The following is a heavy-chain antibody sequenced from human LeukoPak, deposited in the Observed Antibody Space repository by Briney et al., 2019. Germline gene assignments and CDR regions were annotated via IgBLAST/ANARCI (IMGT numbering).Heavy chain of an antibody. CDR1: GGSISSRSYY. CDR3: ARDEAGGGTPFYY. J-gene: IGHJ4*02. CDR2: MYYSGTT. D-gene: IGHD2-15*01. V-gene: IGHV4-39*07. Sequence: SETLSLTCTVSGGSISSRSYYWGWIRQPPGKGLEWIGSMYYSGTTYYNPSLKSRVTISIDTSKNQFSLKLSSVTAADTAVYYCARDEAGGGTPFYYWGQGTLVTVSS.